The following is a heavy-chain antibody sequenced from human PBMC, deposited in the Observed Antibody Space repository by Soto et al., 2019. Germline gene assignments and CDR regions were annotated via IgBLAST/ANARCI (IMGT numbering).Heavy chain of an antibody. CDR3: ARGTCVRSAFDI. D-gene: IGHD3-10*02. J-gene: IGHJ3*02. CDR1: GGSFSDYH. CDR2: INHSGST. V-gene: IGHV4-34*01. Sequence: QVQLQQWGAGLLKPSETLSLTCAVYGGSFSDYHWSWIRQPPGKGLEWIGEINHSGSTNYNPSLRSRVTLSVDTAKNQFSLKLSSVTAADTAVYYCARGTCVRSAFDIWGQGTMVTVSS.